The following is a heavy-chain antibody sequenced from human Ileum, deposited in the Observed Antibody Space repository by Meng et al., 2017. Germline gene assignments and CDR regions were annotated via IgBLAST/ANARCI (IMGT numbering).Heavy chain of an antibody. V-gene: IGHV3-33*01. D-gene: IGHD6-19*01. CDR2: IWFDGSKT. CDR1: GFTFRSDG. J-gene: IGHJ4*02. Sequence: GGGVVLPGTSLRLSGAASGFTFRSDGMHWVRQAPGKGLEWVAVIWFDGSKTYYADSVKGRFTVSRDNSKNTLYLQMNSLRADDTAVYYCARYRSGSSDYWGPGTLVTVSS. CDR3: ARYRSGSSDY.